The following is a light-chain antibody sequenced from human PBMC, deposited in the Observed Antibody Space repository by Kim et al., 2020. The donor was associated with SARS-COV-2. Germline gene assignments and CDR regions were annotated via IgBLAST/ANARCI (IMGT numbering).Light chain of an antibody. J-gene: IGKJ4*01. CDR2: GAS. CDR3: QQYSNWPLT. Sequence: VAPGERAAPSGRASQSVSRSLAGYQQKPGQATRLLIYGASARATDIPGRFSGSGSGTEFTLTISSLQSEDFAVYYCQQYSNWPLTFGGGTKVDIK. CDR1: QSVSRS. V-gene: IGKV3-15*01.